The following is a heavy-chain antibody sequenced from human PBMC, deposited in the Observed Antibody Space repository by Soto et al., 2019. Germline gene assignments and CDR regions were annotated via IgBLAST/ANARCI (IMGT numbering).Heavy chain of an antibody. CDR1: GGSVSSGSCC. Sequence: TLALTCTVSGGSVSSGSCCWSLILQPPGKGLEWIGYIYYSGSTNYNPSLKSRVTISVDTSKNQFYLKLSSVFAADTAMYYRARDSQPWLGALDIWGQGTVVTVSS. CDR3: ARDSQPWLGALDI. CDR2: IYYSGST. V-gene: IGHV4-61*01. D-gene: IGHD3-22*01. J-gene: IGHJ3*02.